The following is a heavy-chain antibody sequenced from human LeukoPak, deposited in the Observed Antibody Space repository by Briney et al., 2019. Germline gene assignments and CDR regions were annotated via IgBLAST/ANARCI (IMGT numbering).Heavy chain of an antibody. CDR1: GGSISSYY. CDR2: IYFSGST. J-gene: IGHJ4*02. Sequence: KPSETLSLTCTVSGGSISSYYWSWIRQPPGKGLEWLGYIYFSGSTNYNPSLKSRVTISVDTSKNQFSLKLSSVTAADTAVYYCARAYDSSGYLDYWGQGTLVTVSS. V-gene: IGHV4-59*01. D-gene: IGHD3-22*01. CDR3: ARAYDSSGYLDY.